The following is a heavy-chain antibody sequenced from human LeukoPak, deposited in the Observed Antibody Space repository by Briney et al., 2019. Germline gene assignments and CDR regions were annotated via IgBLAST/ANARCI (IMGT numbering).Heavy chain of an antibody. Sequence: GGSLRLSCAASGFTFSNYWMGWVRQAPGKRPEWVANMNIDGSEKYYADSVKGRFSISRDNARNSVYLQMASLRAEDTAVYYCATFRFLGTWGQGTMVTVSP. CDR3: ATFRFLGT. V-gene: IGHV3-7*03. J-gene: IGHJ3*01. D-gene: IGHD3-3*01. CDR1: GFTFSNYW. CDR2: MNIDGSEK.